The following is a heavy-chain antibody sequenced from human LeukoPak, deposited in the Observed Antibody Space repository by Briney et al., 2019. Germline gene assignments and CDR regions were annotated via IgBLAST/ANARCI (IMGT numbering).Heavy chain of an antibody. CDR2: TWYDGSNN. CDR1: GFSFSEHG. Sequence: GGSLRLSCAASGFSFSEHGMHWVRQAPGKGPEWVTVTWYDGSNNHYADSVKGRFTISRDNSKNTVFLEMNSLRAEDTAVYHCARDRYFGSDRFDIWGPGTMVIVSS. CDR3: ARDRYFGSDRFDI. D-gene: IGHD3-10*01. V-gene: IGHV3-33*01. J-gene: IGHJ3*02.